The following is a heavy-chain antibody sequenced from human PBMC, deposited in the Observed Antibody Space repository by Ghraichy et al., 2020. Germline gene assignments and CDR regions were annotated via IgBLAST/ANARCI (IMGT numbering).Heavy chain of an antibody. CDR3: ARVQVESAGVDY. Sequence: GGSLRLSCAASGFTFSSYSMNWVRQAPGKGLQWVSSISGSSSYIYYADSVKGQFTISRDNGKNSLYLQMNSLRAEDTAVYYCARVQVESAGVDYWGQGTLVTVSS. CDR2: ISGSSSYI. V-gene: IGHV3-21*01. D-gene: IGHD6-13*01. CDR1: GFTFSSYS. J-gene: IGHJ4*02.